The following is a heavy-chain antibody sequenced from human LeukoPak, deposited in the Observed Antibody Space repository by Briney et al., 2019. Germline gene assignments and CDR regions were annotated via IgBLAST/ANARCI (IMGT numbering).Heavy chain of an antibody. D-gene: IGHD1-1*01. V-gene: IGHV3-30*18. CDR2: ISYDGSNK. Sequence: GGSLRLSCAASGFTFSSYGMHWVRQAPGKGLEWVAVISYDGSNKYYADSVKGRFTISRDNSKNTLYLQMNSLRAEDTAVYYYAKVGIRYNWNDVHFDYWGQGTLVTVSS. CDR1: GFTFSSYG. CDR3: AKVGIRYNWNDVHFDY. J-gene: IGHJ4*02.